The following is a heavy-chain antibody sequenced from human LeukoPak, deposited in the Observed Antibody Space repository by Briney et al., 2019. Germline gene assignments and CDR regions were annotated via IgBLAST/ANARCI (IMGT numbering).Heavy chain of an antibody. D-gene: IGHD3-22*01. CDR3: ARDTLNYDSSGYYFDAFDI. CDR1: GGSISSYY. V-gene: IGHV4-59*01. Sequence: RPSETLSLTCAVSGGSISSYYWSWIRQPPGKGLEWVGYIYYSGSTNYNPSLKSRVTISADTSKNQFSLKLSSVTAADTAVYYCARDTLNYDSSGYYFDAFDIWGQGTMVTVSS. CDR2: IYYSGST. J-gene: IGHJ3*02.